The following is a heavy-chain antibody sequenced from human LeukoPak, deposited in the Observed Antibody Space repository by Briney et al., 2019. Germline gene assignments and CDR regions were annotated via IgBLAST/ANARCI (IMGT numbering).Heavy chain of an antibody. CDR1: GYTFTGYY. J-gene: IGHJ4*02. CDR3: ARHEGSGYVSGFDY. D-gene: IGHD5-12*01. Sequence: GASVKVSCKASGYTFTGYYMHWVRQAPGQGLEWMGRINPNSGGTNYAQKFQGRVTMTRDTSISTAYMELSRLRSDDTALYYCARHEGSGYVSGFDYWGQGTLVTVSS. V-gene: IGHV1-2*06. CDR2: INPNSGGT.